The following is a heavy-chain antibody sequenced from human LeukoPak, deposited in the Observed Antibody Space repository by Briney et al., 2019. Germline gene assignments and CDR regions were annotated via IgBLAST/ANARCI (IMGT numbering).Heavy chain of an antibody. CDR1: GFTFSSYS. Sequence: SGGSLRLSCAASGFTFSSYSMNWVRQAPGKGLEWVSSISSSSSYIYYADSVKGRFTISRDNAKNSLYLQMKSLRAEDTAVYYCASLDNDYGDYSWFDPWGQGTLVTVSS. CDR2: ISSSSSYI. J-gene: IGHJ5*02. D-gene: IGHD4-17*01. CDR3: ASLDNDYGDYSWFDP. V-gene: IGHV3-21*01.